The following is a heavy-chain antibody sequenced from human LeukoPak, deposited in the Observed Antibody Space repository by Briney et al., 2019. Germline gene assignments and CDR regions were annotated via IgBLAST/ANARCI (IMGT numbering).Heavy chain of an antibody. V-gene: IGHV3-30-3*01. CDR1: GFTFSSYA. D-gene: IGHD3-22*01. CDR2: ISYDGSNK. Sequence: GGSLRLSCAASGFTFSSYAMHWVRQAPGKGLEWVAVISYDGSNKYYADSVKGRFTISRDNSKNTLYLRMNSLRAEDTAVYYCARDSPQVPYSSGYSPGYWGQGTLVTVSS. J-gene: IGHJ4*02. CDR3: ARDSPQVPYSSGYSPGY.